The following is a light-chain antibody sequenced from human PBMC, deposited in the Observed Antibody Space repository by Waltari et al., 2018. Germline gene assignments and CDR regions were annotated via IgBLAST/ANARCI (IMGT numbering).Light chain of an antibody. CDR3: SSYTTSSAPGV. J-gene: IGLJ1*01. CDR2: EVS. Sequence: QSALTQPASVSGSPGQSITISCSGTVSDVCAYDFFPWYQHHPGKAPHLIIYEVSKRPSGISNRFSASKSGNTASLTISGLQAEDEADYYCSSYTTSSAPGVFGTGTRVTVL. CDR1: VSDVCAYDF. V-gene: IGLV2-14*01.